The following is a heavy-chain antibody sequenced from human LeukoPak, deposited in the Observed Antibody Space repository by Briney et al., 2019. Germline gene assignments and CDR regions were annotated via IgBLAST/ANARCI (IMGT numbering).Heavy chain of an antibody. CDR1: GGSINSYY. CDR2: IYYSGST. CDR3: TSGGMVSGDY. D-gene: IGHD2-8*01. Sequence: SETLSLTCTVSGGSINSYYWSWIRQPQGKGLEWIGYIYYSGSTNYNPSLKSRVTISRDTSKNQFSLKLRSVTAADTAVYYCTSGGMVSGDYWGHGTLVTVSS. V-gene: IGHV4-59*01. J-gene: IGHJ4*01.